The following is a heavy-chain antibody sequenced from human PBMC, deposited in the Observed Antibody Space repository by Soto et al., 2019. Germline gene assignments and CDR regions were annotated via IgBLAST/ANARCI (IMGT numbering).Heavy chain of an antibody. D-gene: IGHD6-19*01. V-gene: IGHV3-33*06. J-gene: IGHJ4*02. CDR3: AKDSSAWYISD. Sequence: GGSLRLSCAASGFTFRYYGIHWVRQAPGKGLEWVAVIWFDGNNKKYADSVKGRFTISRDDSKNTLYLQMNSLRVEDTAVYYCAKDSSAWYISDWGQGTLVTVSS. CDR1: GFTFRYYG. CDR2: IWFDGNNK.